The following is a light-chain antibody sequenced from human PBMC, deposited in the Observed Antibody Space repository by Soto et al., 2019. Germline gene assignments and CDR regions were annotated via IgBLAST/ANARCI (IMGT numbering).Light chain of an antibody. V-gene: IGLV2-23*01. Sequence: QSALTQPASVSGSPGQSVTISCTGTSSDVGNYNHVSWYQQHPGKAPKLMIYEATQRPSGVSNRFSASKSGNTASLTISGLQDEDESDYYCCSYAGSQTWVFGGGTKVTVL. CDR3: CSYAGSQTWV. J-gene: IGLJ3*02. CDR2: EAT. CDR1: SSDVGNYNH.